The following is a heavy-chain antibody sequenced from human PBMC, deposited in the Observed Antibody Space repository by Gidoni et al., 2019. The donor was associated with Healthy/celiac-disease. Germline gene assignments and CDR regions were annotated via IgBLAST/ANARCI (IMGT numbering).Heavy chain of an antibody. CDR3: ARGRVGQNGPDNWFDP. J-gene: IGHJ5*02. Sequence: QVQLQESGPGLVKPSETLSLTCTVSGYSISSGYYWGWIRQPPGKGLEWIGSISHSGSTYYNPSLKSRVTISVDTSKNQFSLKLSSVTDADTTVYYCARGRVGQNGPDNWFDPWGQGTLVTVSS. CDR1: GYSISSGYY. CDR2: ISHSGST. D-gene: IGHD1-26*01. V-gene: IGHV4-38-2*02.